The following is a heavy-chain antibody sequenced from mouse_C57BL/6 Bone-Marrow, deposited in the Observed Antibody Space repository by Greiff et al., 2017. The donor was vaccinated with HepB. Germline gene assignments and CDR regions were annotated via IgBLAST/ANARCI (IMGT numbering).Heavy chain of an antibody. CDR2: IDPENGDT. Sequence: EVQLQQSGAELVRPGASVKLSCTASGFNIKDDYMHWVKQRPEQGLEWIGWIDPENGDTEYASKFQGKATITADTSSNTAYLQLSSLTSEDTAVYYCSDYYDYDEVYFDYWGQGTTLTVSS. CDR1: GFNIKDDY. CDR3: SDYYDYDEVYFDY. J-gene: IGHJ2*01. D-gene: IGHD2-4*01. V-gene: IGHV14-4*01.